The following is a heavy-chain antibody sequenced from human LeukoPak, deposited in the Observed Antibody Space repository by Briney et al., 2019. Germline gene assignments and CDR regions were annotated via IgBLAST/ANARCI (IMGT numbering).Heavy chain of an antibody. D-gene: IGHD4/OR15-4a*01. V-gene: IGHV3-23*01. J-gene: IGHJ4*02. Sequence: GSLRLSCAASGFTFSTYGMSWVRQAPGKGLEWVSAISGSGGSTYYADSVKGRFTISRDNSKNTLYLQMNSLRAEDTAVYYCARRAGAYSHPYDYWGQGTLVTVSS. CDR1: GFTFSTYG. CDR2: ISGSGGST. CDR3: ARRAGAYSHPYDY.